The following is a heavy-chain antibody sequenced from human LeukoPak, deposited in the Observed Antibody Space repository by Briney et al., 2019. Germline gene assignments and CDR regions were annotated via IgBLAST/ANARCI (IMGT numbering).Heavy chain of an antibody. J-gene: IGHJ1*01. D-gene: IGHD3-22*01. CDR3: ARGPTYYYDSSGYSFFFQH. Sequence: KTGGSLRLSCAASGFTVSSSYMSWIRQPPGKGLEWIGEINHSGSTNYNPSLKSRVTISVDTSKNQFSLKLSSVTAADTAVYYCARGPTYYYDSSGYSFFFQHWGQGTLVTVSS. V-gene: IGHV4-34*01. CDR2: INHSGST. CDR1: GFTVSSSY.